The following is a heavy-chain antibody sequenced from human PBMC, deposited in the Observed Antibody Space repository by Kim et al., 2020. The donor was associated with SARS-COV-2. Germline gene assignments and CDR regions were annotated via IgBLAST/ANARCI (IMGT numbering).Heavy chain of an antibody. J-gene: IGHJ6*03. V-gene: IGHV1-18*01. CDR2: ISAYNGNT. CDR1: GYTFTSYG. D-gene: IGHD2-2*01. Sequence: ASVKVSCKASGYTFTSYGISWVRQAPGQGLEWMGWISAYNGNTNYAQKLQGRVTMTTDTSTSTAYMELRSLRSDDTAVYYCAKGPAPSSSYHMDVWGKGTTVTVSS. CDR3: AKGPAPSSSYHMDV.